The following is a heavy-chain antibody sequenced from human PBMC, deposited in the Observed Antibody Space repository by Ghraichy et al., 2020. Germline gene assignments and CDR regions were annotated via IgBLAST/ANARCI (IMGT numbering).Heavy chain of an antibody. CDR1: GFTFSSHG. Sequence: LSLTCAASGFTFSSHGMHWVRQAPGKGLEWVAVIWYDGSNKYYADSVKGRFTISRDNSKNTLYLQMNSLRAEDTAVYYCARVQPEGLYYGMDVWGQGTTVTVSS. V-gene: IGHV3-33*01. J-gene: IGHJ6*02. CDR2: IWYDGSNK. CDR3: ARVQPEGLYYGMDV.